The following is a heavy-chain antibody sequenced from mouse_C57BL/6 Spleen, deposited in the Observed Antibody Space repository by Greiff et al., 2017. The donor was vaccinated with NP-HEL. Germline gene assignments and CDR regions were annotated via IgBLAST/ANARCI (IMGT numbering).Heavy chain of an antibody. D-gene: IGHD2-5*01. CDR3: AKISNPYWYFDV. Sequence: EVKVEESGGGLVKPGGSLKLSCAASGFTFSDYGMHWVRQAPEKGLEWVAYISSGSSTIYYADTVKGRFTISRDNAKNTLFLQMTSLRSEDTAMYYCAKISNPYWYFDVWGTGTTVTVSS. J-gene: IGHJ1*03. CDR1: GFTFSDYG. V-gene: IGHV5-17*01. CDR2: ISSGSSTI.